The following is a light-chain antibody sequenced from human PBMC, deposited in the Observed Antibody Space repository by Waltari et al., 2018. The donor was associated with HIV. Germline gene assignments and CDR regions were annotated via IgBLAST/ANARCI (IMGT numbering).Light chain of an antibody. CDR2: EVS. Sequence: QSALTQPASVSGSPGQSITISCTGTSSDVWSYNLVTWYQQHQRKTPKPRIYEVSNRPSGGANRFSGSKSGNTASLTISGLQAEDEADYYCCSYVGCSMFLYVFGIGTKVTVL. CDR3: CSYVGCSMFLYV. CDR1: SSDVWSYNL. J-gene: IGLJ1*01. V-gene: IGLV2-23*02.